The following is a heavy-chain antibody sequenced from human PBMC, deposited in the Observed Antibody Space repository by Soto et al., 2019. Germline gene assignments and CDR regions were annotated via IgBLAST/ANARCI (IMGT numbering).Heavy chain of an antibody. CDR1: GFTFSSYE. D-gene: IGHD4-17*01. J-gene: IGHJ6*02. Sequence: GGSLRLSCAASGFTFSSYELNWVRQAPGKGLEWVSYISSSDNTIYYADPVKGRFTISRDNAKHSLYLQMNSLRAEDTAVYYCARVVPTGYYGMNVWGQGTTVTVSS. V-gene: IGHV3-48*03. CDR2: ISSSDNTI. CDR3: ARVVPTGYYGMNV.